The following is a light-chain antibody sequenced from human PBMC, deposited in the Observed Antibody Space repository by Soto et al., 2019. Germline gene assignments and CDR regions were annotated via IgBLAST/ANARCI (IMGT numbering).Light chain of an antibody. CDR1: HSVLHSSNHNYY. CDR2: WAS. CDR3: QQYYNFPWT. J-gene: IGKJ1*01. V-gene: IGKV4-1*01. Sequence: DIELPQSPDSLTRSMGETPTIHCKTSHSVLHSSNHNYYLGGFQQKPGQPPKLLIYWASTRASGVPDRFSGSGSGTDFTLTISGLQAEDVAVYYCQQYYNFPWTFGQGTKVDI.